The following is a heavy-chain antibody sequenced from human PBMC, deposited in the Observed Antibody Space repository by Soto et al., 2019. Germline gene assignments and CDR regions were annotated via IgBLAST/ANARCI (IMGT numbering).Heavy chain of an antibody. CDR3: ARGKDGRRAGTYYFDMDV. CDR2: IKQDGSEK. D-gene: IGHD1-1*01. J-gene: IGHJ6*03. V-gene: IGHV3-7*01. CDR1: GFSIRDYW. Sequence: EEQLVESGGGLVQPGGSLRLSCAASGFSIRDYWMTWVRQAPGKGLDGVANIKQDGSEKFYVDSLKGRFTISRDNAKNSVYLLMNSLRADDTAVYYCARGKDGRRAGTYYFDMDVWGKGTTVTLSS.